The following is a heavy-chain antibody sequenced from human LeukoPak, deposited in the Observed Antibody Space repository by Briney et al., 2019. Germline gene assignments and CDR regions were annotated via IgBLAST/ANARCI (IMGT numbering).Heavy chain of an antibody. CDR1: GFTFSSYA. D-gene: IGHD2-2*01. Sequence: GGSLRLSCAASGFTFSSYAMSWVRQAPGKGLEWVSAISGSGGSTYYADSVKGRFTISRDNSKNTLYLQMNSLRVEDTAVYYCAKERDRYCSSTSCYANDYWGQGTLVTVSS. V-gene: IGHV3-23*01. CDR2: ISGSGGST. CDR3: AKERDRYCSSTSCYANDY. J-gene: IGHJ4*02.